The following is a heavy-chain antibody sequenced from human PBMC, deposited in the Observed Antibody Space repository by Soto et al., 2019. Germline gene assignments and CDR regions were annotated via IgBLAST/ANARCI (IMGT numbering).Heavy chain of an antibody. Sequence: SETLSLTCTVSGGSISSYYWSWIRQPPGKGLEWIGYIYYSGSTNYNPSLKSRVTISVETYKNQFSLKLSSVTAADTAVYYCARDPGRSSGWPNWFDPWGQGTLVTVSS. D-gene: IGHD6-19*01. CDR2: IYYSGST. V-gene: IGHV4-59*01. J-gene: IGHJ5*02. CDR3: ARDPGRSSGWPNWFDP. CDR1: GGSISSYY.